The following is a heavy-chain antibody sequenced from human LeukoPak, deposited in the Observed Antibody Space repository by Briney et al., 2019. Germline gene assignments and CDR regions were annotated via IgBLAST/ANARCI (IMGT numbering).Heavy chain of an antibody. V-gene: IGHV1-18*01. CDR1: GGTFSSYA. Sequence: AASVKVSCKASGGTFSSYAISWVRQAPGQGLEWMGWISAYNGNTNYAQKLQGRVTMTTDTSTSTAYMELRSLRSDDTAVYYCAREPTRVGYCSSTSCYPTAPLYYYGMDVWGQGTTVTVSS. CDR3: AREPTRVGYCSSTSCYPTAPLYYYGMDV. D-gene: IGHD2-2*01. CDR2: ISAYNGNT. J-gene: IGHJ6*02.